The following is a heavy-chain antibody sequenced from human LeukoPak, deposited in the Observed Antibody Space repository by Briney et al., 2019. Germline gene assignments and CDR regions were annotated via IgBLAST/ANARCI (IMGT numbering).Heavy chain of an antibody. Sequence: SETLSLTCTVSGGSISSSSYYWGWIRQPPGKGLEWIGYIYYSGSTNYNPSLKSRVTISVDTSKNQFSLKLSSVTAADTAVYYCARRQYSSSWWFDPWGQGTLVTVSS. CDR1: GGSISSSSYY. J-gene: IGHJ5*02. CDR3: ARRQYSSSWWFDP. V-gene: IGHV4-61*05. CDR2: IYYSGST. D-gene: IGHD6-13*01.